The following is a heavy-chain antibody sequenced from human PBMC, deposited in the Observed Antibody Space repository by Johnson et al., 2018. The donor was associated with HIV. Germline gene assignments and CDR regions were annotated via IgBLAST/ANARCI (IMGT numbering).Heavy chain of an antibody. Sequence: QVQLVESGGGVVQPGGSLRLSCVASGCTFSNYWMTWVRQAPGKGLEWVAAISYDGRNKDYADSVKGRCTISRDNSKNTLFLQMNSLRPEDTAVYHCTTGFGPADEIWGQGTMVTVSS. J-gene: IGHJ3*02. D-gene: IGHD3-16*01. V-gene: IGHV3-30*19. CDR2: ISYDGRNK. CDR1: GCTFSNYW. CDR3: TTGFGPADEI.